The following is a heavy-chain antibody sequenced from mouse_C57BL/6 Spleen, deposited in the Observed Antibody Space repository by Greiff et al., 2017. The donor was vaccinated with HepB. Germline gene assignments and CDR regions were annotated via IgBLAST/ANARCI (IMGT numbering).Heavy chain of an antibody. D-gene: IGHD1-1*01. CDR2: IYPGSGST. Sequence: QVHVKQSGAELVKPGASVKMSCKASGYTFTSYWITWVKQRPGQGLEWIGDIYPGSGSTNYNEKFKSKATLTVDTSSSTAYMQLSSLTSEDSAVYYCARGGYYGSSLDYWGQGTTLTVSS. J-gene: IGHJ2*01. CDR3: ARGGYYGSSLDY. V-gene: IGHV1-55*01. CDR1: GYTFTSYW.